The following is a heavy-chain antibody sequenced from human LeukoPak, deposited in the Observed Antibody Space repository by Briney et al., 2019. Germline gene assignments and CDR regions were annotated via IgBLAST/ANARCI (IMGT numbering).Heavy chain of an antibody. J-gene: IGHJ4*02. V-gene: IGHV4-4*07. D-gene: IGHD5-12*01. CDR3: AREGPTATTPIFDY. Sequence: SETLSLTCTVSGGSIGSYYWSWIRQPAGKGLEWIGRIYTSGSTNYNPSLKSRVTMSVDTSKNQFSLKLSSVTAADTAVYYCAREGPTATTPIFDYWGQGTLVTVSS. CDR2: IYTSGST. CDR1: GGSIGSYY.